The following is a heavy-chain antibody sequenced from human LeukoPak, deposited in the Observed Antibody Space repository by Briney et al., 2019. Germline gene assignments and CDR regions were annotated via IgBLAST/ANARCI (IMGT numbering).Heavy chain of an antibody. CDR1: GYTFTSYG. CDR3: ARSDITMVQGVILGYYYHGMDV. Sequence: ASVKVSCKASGYTFTSYGISWVRQAPGQVLVWMGWISAYNGNTNYAQKLQGRVTMTTDTSTSTAYMELRSLRSDDTAVYYCARSDITMVQGVILGYYYHGMDVWGQGTTVTVSS. CDR2: ISAYNGNT. V-gene: IGHV1-18*01. J-gene: IGHJ6*02. D-gene: IGHD3-10*01.